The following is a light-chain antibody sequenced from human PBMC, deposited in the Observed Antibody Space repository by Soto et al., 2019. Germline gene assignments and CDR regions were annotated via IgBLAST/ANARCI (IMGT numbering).Light chain of an antibody. CDR3: QSYDNYNVV. CDR2: EYY. V-gene: IGLV6-57*04. Sequence: NFMLTQPHSVSESPGKTVTISCTRSSGNIASKYVQWYQQRPGSAPSTEIYEYYERPSGVPDRFSGAIDSSSNSASLTISGLKTEDEADYYCQSYDNYNVVFGGGTKLTVL. J-gene: IGLJ2*01. CDR1: SGNIASKY.